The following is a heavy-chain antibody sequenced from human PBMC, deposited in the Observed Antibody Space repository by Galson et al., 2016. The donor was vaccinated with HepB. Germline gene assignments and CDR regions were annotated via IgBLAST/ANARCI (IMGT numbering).Heavy chain of an antibody. CDR2: IYWDDDK. CDR3: AHKSRYCSSTSCYYYFDY. V-gene: IGHV2-5*02. CDR1: GFSLSTSGVG. Sequence: PALVKPTQTLTLTCTFSGFSLSTSGVGVGRIRQPPGKALEWLALIYWDDDKRYSPSLKSRLTITKDTSKNQGVLTMTNMDPVDTATYYCAHKSRYCSSTSCYYYFDYWGQGTLVTVSS. J-gene: IGHJ4*02. D-gene: IGHD2-2*01.